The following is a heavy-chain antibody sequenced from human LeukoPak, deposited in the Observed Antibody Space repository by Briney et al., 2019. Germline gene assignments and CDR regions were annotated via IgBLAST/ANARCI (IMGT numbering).Heavy chain of an antibody. J-gene: IGHJ5*02. CDR1: GGTFSSYA. D-gene: IGHD4-17*01. CDR3: ARDRYGAVPFNWFDP. CDR2: IIPIFGTA. V-gene: IGHV1-69*13. Sequence: GASVKVSCKASGGTFSSYAISWVRQAPGQGLEWMGGIIPIFGTANYAQKFQGRVMITADESTSTAYMELSSLRSEDTAVYYCARDRYGAVPFNWFDPWGQGTLVTVSS.